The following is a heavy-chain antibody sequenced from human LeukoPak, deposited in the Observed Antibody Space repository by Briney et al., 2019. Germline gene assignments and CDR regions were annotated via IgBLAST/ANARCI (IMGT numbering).Heavy chain of an antibody. CDR1: GYTFTSYY. D-gene: IGHD2-15*01. CDR2: INPIGGST. J-gene: IGHJ3*02. V-gene: IGHV1-46*01. Sequence: ASVKVSCKASGYTFTSYYMHWVRQAPGQGLEWMGIINPIGGSTIYAQKFQGRVTMTRDTSTSTVYVELSSLRSEDTAVYYCAREDCSGGSCYSLSLTPVFHVFDIWGQGTMVTVSS. CDR3: AREDCSGGSCYSLSLTPVFHVFDI.